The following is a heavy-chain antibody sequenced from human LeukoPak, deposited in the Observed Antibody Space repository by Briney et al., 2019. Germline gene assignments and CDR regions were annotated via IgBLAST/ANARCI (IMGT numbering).Heavy chain of an antibody. J-gene: IGHJ6*03. V-gene: IGHV4-34*01. CDR1: GGSFSGYY. Sequence: PSETLSLTCAVYGGSFSGYYWSWIRQPPGKGLEWIGEINHSGSPNYNPSLKSRVTISVDTSKDQFSLKLSSVTAADTAMYYCAREREWIQLPAMRSYYYMDVWGKGTTVTVSS. CDR2: INHSGSP. D-gene: IGHD5-18*01. CDR3: AREREWIQLPAMRSYYYMDV.